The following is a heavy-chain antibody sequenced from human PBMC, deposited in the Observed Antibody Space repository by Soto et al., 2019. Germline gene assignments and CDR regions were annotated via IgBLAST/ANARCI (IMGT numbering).Heavy chain of an antibody. CDR2: IYYSGST. CDR1: GGSISSYY. V-gene: IGHV4-59*01. D-gene: IGHD1-26*01. J-gene: IGHJ4*02. CDR3: ARGTYSGSYYQPTKYYFDY. Sequence: LETLSLTCTVSGGSISSYYWSWIRQPPGKGLEWIGYIYYSGSTNYNPSLKSRVTISVDTSKNQFSLKLSSVTAADTAVYYCARGTYSGSYYQPTKYYFDYWGQGTLVTVSS.